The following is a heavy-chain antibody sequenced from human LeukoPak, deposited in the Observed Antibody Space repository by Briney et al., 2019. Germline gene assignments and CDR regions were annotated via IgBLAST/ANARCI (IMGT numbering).Heavy chain of an antibody. Sequence: SETLSLTCTVSGGSINSYYWSWIRQPPGKGLEWIGYIYYSGSTKYNPSFKSRVTISVDTSNSKCSLKLSSVTAADTAVYYCARDMTTKGFDFWGQGTLVTVSS. CDR1: GGSINSYY. CDR2: IYYSGST. J-gene: IGHJ4*02. D-gene: IGHD4-17*01. CDR3: ARDMTTKGFDF. V-gene: IGHV4-59*01.